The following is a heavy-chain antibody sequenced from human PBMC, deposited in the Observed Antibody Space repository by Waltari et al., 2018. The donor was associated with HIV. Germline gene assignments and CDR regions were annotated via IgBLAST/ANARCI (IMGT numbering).Heavy chain of an antibody. J-gene: IGHJ4*02. V-gene: IGHV3-74*01. CDR2: INHDGTYT. D-gene: IGHD1-1*01. Sequence: EVRLEESGGGLVQPGGSLRLSCAASGFSFTSSWRHWVRQVPGKRPEWVSRINHDGTYTNDADAVRGRFSNSRDNAKNTLYLQMNSLKVEDTAVYFCAVPRCNRANCHFASWGQGTLVTVSS. CDR1: GFSFTSSW. CDR3: AVPRCNRANCHFAS.